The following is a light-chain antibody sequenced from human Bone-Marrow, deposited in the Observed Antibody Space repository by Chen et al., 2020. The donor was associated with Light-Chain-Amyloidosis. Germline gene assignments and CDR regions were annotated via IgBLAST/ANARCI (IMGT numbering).Light chain of an antibody. V-gene: IGLV3-21*02. Sequence: SYVLTQPSSVSVAPGQTGTIACGGNNIGSTSVHWYQQTPGQAPLLVVYDDSDRPSGIPERLSGSNSENTATLTISRVEAGDEADYYCQVWDRSSDRPVFGGGTKLTVL. CDR1: NIGSTS. CDR3: QVWDRSSDRPV. CDR2: DDS. J-gene: IGLJ3*02.